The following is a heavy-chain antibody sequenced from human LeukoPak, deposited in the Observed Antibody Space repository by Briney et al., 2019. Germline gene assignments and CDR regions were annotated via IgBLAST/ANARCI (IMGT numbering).Heavy chain of an antibody. CDR2: IYYSGST. CDR3: ARHRGDGYNRRFDP. CDR1: GGSISSSSYY. V-gene: IGHV4-39*01. Sequence: SETLSLTCTVSGGSISSSSYYWGWIRQPPGKGLEWIGSIYYSGSTYYNPSLKSRVTISVDTSKNQFSLKLSSVTAADTAVYYCARHRGDGYNRRFDPWGQGTLVTVSS. J-gene: IGHJ5*02. D-gene: IGHD5-24*01.